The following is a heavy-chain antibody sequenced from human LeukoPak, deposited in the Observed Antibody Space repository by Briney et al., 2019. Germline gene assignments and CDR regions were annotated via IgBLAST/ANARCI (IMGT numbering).Heavy chain of an antibody. Sequence: KPGESLKISCKGSGYSFTSYWIGWVRQMPGKGLEWMGIIYPGDSDTRYSPSFQGQVTISADKSISTAYLQWSSLKASDTAMYYCARHVGTYCGGDCYPDYWGQGTLVTVSS. V-gene: IGHV5-51*01. CDR1: GYSFTSYW. CDR2: IYPGDSDT. J-gene: IGHJ4*02. CDR3: ARHVGTYCGGDCYPDY. D-gene: IGHD2-21*02.